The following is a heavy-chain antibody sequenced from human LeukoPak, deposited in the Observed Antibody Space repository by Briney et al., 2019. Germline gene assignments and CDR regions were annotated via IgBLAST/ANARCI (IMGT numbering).Heavy chain of an antibody. CDR2: IYYSGST. J-gene: IGHJ5*02. CDR1: GGSISSYY. D-gene: IGHD6-13*01. V-gene: IGHV4-59*01. CDR3: ARVAAAAPNWFDP. Sequence: PSETLSLTCTVSGGSISSYYWSWIRQPPGKGLEWIGYIYYSGSTNYNPSLKSRVTISVDTSKNQFSLKLSSVTAADTAVYYCARVAAAAPNWFDPWGQGTLVTVSS.